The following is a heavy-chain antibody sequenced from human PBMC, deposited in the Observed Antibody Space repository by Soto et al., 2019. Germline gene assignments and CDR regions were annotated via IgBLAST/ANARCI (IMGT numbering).Heavy chain of an antibody. J-gene: IGHJ4*02. CDR2: ISYDGSNK. CDR3: AGVPRFGVY. V-gene: IGHV3-30-3*01. Sequence: QVQLVESGGGVVQPGRSLRLSCAASGFTFSSYAMHWVRQAPGKGLEWVAVISYDGSNKYYADSVKGRFTISRDNSKNTLYLQMNSQRAEDTAVYYCAGVPRFGVYWGQGTLVTVSS. CDR1: GFTFSSYA. D-gene: IGHD3-16*01.